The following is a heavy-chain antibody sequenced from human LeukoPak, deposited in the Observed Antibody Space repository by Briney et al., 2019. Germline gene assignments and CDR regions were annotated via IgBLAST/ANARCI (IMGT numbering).Heavy chain of an antibody. CDR2: TYYWSKWYN. CDR1: GDSVSSNSAA. V-gene: IGHV6-1*01. Sequence: SQTLSLTCAISGDSVSSNSAAWNWIRQSPSRGLEWLGRTYYWSKWYNDYAVSVKSRITINPDTSKNQFSLQLNSVTPEDTAVYYCARGNIVVDWVYFDYWGQGTLVTVSS. J-gene: IGHJ4*02. D-gene: IGHD2-21*01. CDR3: ARGNIVVDWVYFDY.